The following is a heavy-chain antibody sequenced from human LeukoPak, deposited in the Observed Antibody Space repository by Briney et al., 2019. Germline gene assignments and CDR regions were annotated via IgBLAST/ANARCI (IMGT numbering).Heavy chain of an antibody. V-gene: IGHV1-24*01. CDR2: LDPEDGET. J-gene: IGHJ4*02. D-gene: IGHD2-15*01. CDR3: ATDNRVTWGCSGGSCLGY. CDR1: GYTLTELS. Sequence: ASVNVSCKVSGYTLTELSMHWVRQAPGKGLEWMGGLDPEDGETIYAQKFQGRVTMTEDTSTDTAYMELSSLRSEDTAVYYCATDNRVTWGCSGGSCLGYWGQGTLVTVSS.